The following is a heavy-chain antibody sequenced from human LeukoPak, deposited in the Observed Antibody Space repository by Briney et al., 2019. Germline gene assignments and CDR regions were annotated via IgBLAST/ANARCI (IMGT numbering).Heavy chain of an antibody. CDR1: GFRFSNYW. V-gene: IGHV3-7*01. CDR3: ARDKITGASTNDY. J-gene: IGHJ4*02. D-gene: IGHD1-14*01. Sequence: GPLRLSCAASGFRFSNYWMSWVRQAPGMGLEWVAIINQDGSERYYVDSVKGRFTVSRDSAKNSLYLQMNSLRVEDTAVYYCARDKITGASTNDYWGQGTLVTVSS. CDR2: INQDGSER.